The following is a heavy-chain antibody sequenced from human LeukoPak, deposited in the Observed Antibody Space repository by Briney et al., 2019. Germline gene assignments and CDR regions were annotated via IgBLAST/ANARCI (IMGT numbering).Heavy chain of an antibody. V-gene: IGHV6-1*01. D-gene: IGHD2-15*01. Sequence: SQTLSLTCAISGYSVSSDRAGWSWIRQSPSRGLEWLGRTYYRSKWFNDYAASVKGRIIIDPDTSKNQFSLQLDAATPEDKAVYYCGGGGGAVDCWGQGTMVTVAS. J-gene: IGHJ4*02. CDR2: TYYRSKWFN. CDR1: GYSVSSDRAG. CDR3: GGGGGAVDC.